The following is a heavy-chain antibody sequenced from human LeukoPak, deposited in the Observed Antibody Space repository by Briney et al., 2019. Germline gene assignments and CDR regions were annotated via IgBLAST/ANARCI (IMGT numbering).Heavy chain of an antibody. J-gene: IGHJ6*03. CDR3: ARSASYCYYMDV. CDR2: IYPGDSAGDSDT. V-gene: IGHV5-51*01. CDR1: GYSFTNYW. Sequence: GESLKISCKGSGYSFTNYWIGWVRQMPGKGLEWMGIIYPGDSAGDSDTRYSPSFRGQVTISADKSISTAYLQWSSLKASDTAMYYCARSASYCYYMDVWGKGTTVTVSS.